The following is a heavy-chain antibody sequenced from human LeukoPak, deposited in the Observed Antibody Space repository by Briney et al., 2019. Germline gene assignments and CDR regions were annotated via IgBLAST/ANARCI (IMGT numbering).Heavy chain of an antibody. D-gene: IGHD1-14*01. Sequence: SVKVSCKASGGTFSSYAISWVRQAPGQGLEWMGGIIPIFGTANYAQKFQGRVTMTEDTSTDTAYMELSSLRSEDTAVYYCATDRITGGFDPWGQGTLVTVSS. CDR1: GGTFSSYA. V-gene: IGHV1-69*06. J-gene: IGHJ5*02. CDR3: ATDRITGGFDP. CDR2: IIPIFGTA.